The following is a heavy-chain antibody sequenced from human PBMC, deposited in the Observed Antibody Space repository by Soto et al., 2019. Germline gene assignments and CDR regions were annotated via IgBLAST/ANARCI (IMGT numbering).Heavy chain of an antibody. V-gene: IGHV1-69*13. J-gene: IGHJ3*02. CDR2: IIPIFGTA. D-gene: IGHD2-2*01. Sequence: ASVKVSCKASGGTFSSYAISWVRQAPGQGLEWMGGIIPIFGTANYAQKFQGRVTITADESTSPAYMELSSLRSEDTAVYYCARVAYCSSTSCYAFDIWGQGTMVTVSS. CDR1: GGTFSSYA. CDR3: ARVAYCSSTSCYAFDI.